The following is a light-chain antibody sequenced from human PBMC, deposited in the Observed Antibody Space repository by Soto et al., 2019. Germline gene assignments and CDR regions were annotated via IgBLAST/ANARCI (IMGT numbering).Light chain of an antibody. V-gene: IGKV3-20*01. CDR3: QQYANSPFA. CDR2: DAS. CDR1: QSVSSSY. Sequence: EIVLTQSPGTLSLSPGERATLSCRASQSVSSSYLAWYQQKPGQAPRLLIYDASSRATGIPDRFSGSGSGTDFTLTISRLEPEDFAVYYCQQYANSPFAFGPGTKVDIK. J-gene: IGKJ3*01.